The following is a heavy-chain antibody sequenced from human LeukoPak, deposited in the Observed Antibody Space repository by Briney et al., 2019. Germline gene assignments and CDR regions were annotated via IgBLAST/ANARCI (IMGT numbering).Heavy chain of an antibody. CDR1: GFTFSSYA. Sequence: GGSLRLSCAASGFTFSSYAMNWVRQAPGKGLEWVSSVGSSGTYIYYADSVKGRFTISRDNAKNSLFLQMSSLRADDTAVYYCARDTGAGTTSHVDYWGQGTLVTVSS. D-gene: IGHD1-7*01. J-gene: IGHJ4*02. V-gene: IGHV3-21*01. CDR2: VGSSGTYI. CDR3: ARDTGAGTTSHVDY.